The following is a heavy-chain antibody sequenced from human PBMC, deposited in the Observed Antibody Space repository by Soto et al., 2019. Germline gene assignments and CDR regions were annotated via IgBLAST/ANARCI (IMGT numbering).Heavy chain of an antibody. CDR2: ISGGGDTT. J-gene: IGHJ4*02. D-gene: IGHD3-10*01. V-gene: IGHV3-23*01. CDR3: AKGRGGSGSLTPRVDV. Sequence: EVQLLESGGGLVQPGGSLRLSCAASGFTFNNYAMTWVRQAPGKGLEWVSAISGGGDTTSYADSVKGRFTVSRDGSKNRLCLQMSSLRAGATALCYCAKGRGGSGSLTPRVDVWGQGTLGSVSS. CDR1: GFTFNNYA.